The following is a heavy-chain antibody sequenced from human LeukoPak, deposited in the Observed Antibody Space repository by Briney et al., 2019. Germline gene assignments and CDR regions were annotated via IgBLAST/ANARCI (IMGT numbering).Heavy chain of an antibody. CDR3: ARHPVGAVAGQFDY. CDR1: GGSISSYY. J-gene: IGHJ4*01. D-gene: IGHD6-19*01. CDR2: IYYSGST. Sequence: SETLSLTCTVSGGSISSYYWSWIRQPPGKGLEWIGSIYYSGSTYYNPSLKSRVTISVDTSKNQFSLKLSSVTATDTAVYYCARHPVGAVAGQFDYWGHGTLVTVSS. V-gene: IGHV4-59*08.